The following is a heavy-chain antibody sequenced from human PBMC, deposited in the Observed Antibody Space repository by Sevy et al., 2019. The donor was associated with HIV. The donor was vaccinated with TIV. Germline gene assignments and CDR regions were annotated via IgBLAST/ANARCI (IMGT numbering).Heavy chain of an antibody. J-gene: IGHJ4*02. V-gene: IGHV3-33*08. Sequence: GGSLRLSCAASGFTFSSYVMHWVRQAPGKGLEWVALIWYDGTIKYYADSVKGRFTISRDNSKDTLFLQMKSLRVEDTAVCFCSRGLYYYDMRGHQEPGDYWGQGVLVTVSS. CDR1: GFTFSSYV. CDR3: SRGLYYYDMRGHQEPGDY. D-gene: IGHD3-22*01. CDR2: IWYDGTIK.